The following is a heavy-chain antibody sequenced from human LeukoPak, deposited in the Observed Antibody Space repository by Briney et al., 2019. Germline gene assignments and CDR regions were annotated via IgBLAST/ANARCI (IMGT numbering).Heavy chain of an antibody. Sequence: ASVTVSCKASGYTFTNYDINWVRQTAGQGLEWMGWMNPNSGYTGYVQKFQGRVTMTRNTSISTAYMDLSSLRSEDTAFYYCARSYDSSGYIDYWGQGTLVTVSS. CDR1: GYTFTNYD. CDR2: MNPNSGYT. D-gene: IGHD3-22*01. CDR3: ARSYDSSGYIDY. J-gene: IGHJ4*02. V-gene: IGHV1-8*01.